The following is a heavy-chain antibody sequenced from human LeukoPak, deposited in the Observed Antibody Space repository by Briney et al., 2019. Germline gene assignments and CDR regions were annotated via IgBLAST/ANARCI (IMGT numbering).Heavy chain of an antibody. D-gene: IGHD6-13*01. V-gene: IGHV3-7*01. J-gene: IGHJ4*02. CDR1: GFTFSSYW. CDR2: VKQDGSEK. CDR3: VRALAAGSY. Sequence: GGSLRLSCAASGFTFSSYWMNWVRQSPGKGLEWVANVKQDGSEKYYVDSVKGRFTISRDNAKNSLYLQMNSLRAEGTAVYYCVRALAAGSYWGRGALVTVSS.